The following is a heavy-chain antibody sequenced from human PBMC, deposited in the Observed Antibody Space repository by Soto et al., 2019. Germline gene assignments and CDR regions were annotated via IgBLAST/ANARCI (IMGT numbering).Heavy chain of an antibody. CDR2: IIPIFGTA. Sequence: SVKVSCKASGGTLSSYAISWVRQAPGQGLEWMGGIIPIFGTANYAQKFQGRVTITADKSTSTAYMELSSLRSEDTAVYYCARGGAYYYDSSGSTFDPWGQGTLVTVSS. J-gene: IGHJ5*02. D-gene: IGHD3-22*01. CDR1: GGTLSSYA. CDR3: ARGGAYYYDSSGSTFDP. V-gene: IGHV1-69*06.